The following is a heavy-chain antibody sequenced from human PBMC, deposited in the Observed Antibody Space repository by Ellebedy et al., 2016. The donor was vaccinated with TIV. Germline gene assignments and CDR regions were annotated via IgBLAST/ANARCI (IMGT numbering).Heavy chain of an antibody. J-gene: IGHJ4*02. CDR2: ISGSGDST. V-gene: IGHV3-23*01. CDR3: VKDRWGSGWFH. CDR1: GFIFSNYF. Sequence: GESLMISCAASGFIFSNYFMSWVRQAPGKGLEWVSAISGSGDSTHYADSVKGRFSISRDNSKNTLFLQMNSLRAEDTAIYYCVKDRWGSGWFHWGQGTLITVSS. D-gene: IGHD6-19*01.